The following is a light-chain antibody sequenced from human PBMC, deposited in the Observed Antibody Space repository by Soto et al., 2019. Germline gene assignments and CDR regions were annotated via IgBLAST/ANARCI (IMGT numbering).Light chain of an antibody. J-gene: IGKJ1*01. CDR3: QQYNNWPRT. Sequence: EIVLTRSPCSLALSPGDRAPLSCRASQSVSGKYLAWYQQKPGQPPRLLIYEASIRATGIPERFSGSGSGTDVTLTISRLEPEDVEVYYCQQYNNWPRTFGQGAKVDIK. CDR1: QSVSGKY. CDR2: EAS. V-gene: IGKV3-20*01.